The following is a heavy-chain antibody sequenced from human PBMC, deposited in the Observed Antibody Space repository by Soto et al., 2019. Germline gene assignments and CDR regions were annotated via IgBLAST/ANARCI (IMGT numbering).Heavy chain of an antibody. V-gene: IGHV1-3*01. CDR3: AREVVDDYIWRSSAAFDI. CDR2: INAGNGNT. CDR1: GYTFTSYA. D-gene: IGHD3-16*01. J-gene: IGHJ3*02. Sequence: GASVKVSCKASGYTFTSYAMHWVRQAPGQRLEWMGWINAGNGNTKYSQKFQGRVTMTRDTSASTAYMELSSLRSEDTAVYYCAREVVDDYIWRSSAAFDIWGQGTTVTVSS.